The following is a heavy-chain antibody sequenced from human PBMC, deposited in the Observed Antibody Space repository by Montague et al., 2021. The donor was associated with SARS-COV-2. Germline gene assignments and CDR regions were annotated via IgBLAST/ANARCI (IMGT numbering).Heavy chain of an antibody. CDR2: IYNSGTT. J-gene: IGHJ5*02. CDR1: GDSTSCPNCY. Sequence: SETLSLTCTVSGDSTSCPNCYWGWIRQPPGEGLDWIGTIYNSGTTYYXPSLKSRLTISIDTSKNQFSLKLSSVTAADTAVYYCARHRNYGDHSLDNWFHPWGQGTLVTVSS. V-gene: IGHV4-39*01. CDR3: ARHRNYGDHSLDNWFHP. D-gene: IGHD4-17*01.